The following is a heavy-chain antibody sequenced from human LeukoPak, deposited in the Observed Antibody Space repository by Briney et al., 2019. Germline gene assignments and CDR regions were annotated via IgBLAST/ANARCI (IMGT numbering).Heavy chain of an antibody. CDR1: GFTFTFSTSG. CDR3: ARDLGLYSPPNYYYYYMDV. Sequence: GGSLRLSCAASGFTFTFSTSGMHWVRQAPGKGLEWVAVIWYDGSNKYYADSVRGRFTISRDNSKNTLYLQMNSLRAEDTAVYYCARDLGLYSPPNYYYYYMDVWGEGTTVTVSS. V-gene: IGHV3-33*01. CDR2: IWYDGSNK. D-gene: IGHD3-10*01. J-gene: IGHJ6*03.